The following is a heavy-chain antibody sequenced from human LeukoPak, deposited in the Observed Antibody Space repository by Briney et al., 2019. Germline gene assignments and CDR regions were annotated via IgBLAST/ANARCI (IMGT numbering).Heavy chain of an antibody. CDR1: VGSISSSSDY. CDR2: IYDSGIN. J-gene: IGHJ4*02. Sequence: SETLSLTCTLSVGSISSSSDYCGSSSQPPGEGVEWSGSIYDSGINYYSPYIKSRVIISVDTSKNQFSLRRSSGAVADAAVYYCARPWFGEGHLPDCGRGRGVSVS. V-gene: IGHV4-39*01. D-gene: IGHD3-10*01. CDR3: ARPWFGEGHLPD.